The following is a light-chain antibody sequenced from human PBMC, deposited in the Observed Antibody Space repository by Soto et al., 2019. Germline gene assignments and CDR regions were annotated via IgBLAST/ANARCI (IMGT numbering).Light chain of an antibody. CDR3: QQYNSFPYS. V-gene: IGKV1-5*01. CDR2: DAS. J-gene: IGKJ2*03. Sequence: DIQMTQSPSTLSASVGERVTITCRDSQSISSWLAWYQQKPGKAPKLLLYDASSLESGVPARFRGSGSGTESTLSNSSLQPDDFATYYCQQYNSFPYSFGQGTKLEIK. CDR1: QSISSW.